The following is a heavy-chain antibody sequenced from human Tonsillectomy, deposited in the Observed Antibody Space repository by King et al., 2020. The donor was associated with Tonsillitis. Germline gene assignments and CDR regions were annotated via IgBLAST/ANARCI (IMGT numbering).Heavy chain of an antibody. CDR1: GFTFSNAW. D-gene: IGHD3-22*01. CDR3: TTDRYYDSSGYYYVRNY. V-gene: IGHV3-15*01. Sequence: VQLVESGGGLVKPGGSLRLSCAASGFTFSNAWLSWVRQAPGKGLEWVGRIKSKTDGGTTDYAAPVKGRFTIPRDDSKTTLYLQMNSLKTEDTAVYYCTTDRYYDSSGYYYVRNYWGQGTLVTVSS. J-gene: IGHJ4*02. CDR2: IKSKTDGGTT.